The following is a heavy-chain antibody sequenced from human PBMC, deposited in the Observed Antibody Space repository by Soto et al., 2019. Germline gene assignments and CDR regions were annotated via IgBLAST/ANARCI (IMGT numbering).Heavy chain of an antibody. CDR2: IYYSGST. CDR1: GGSISSGDYY. D-gene: IGHD1-7*01. CDR3: ARAPQLELQNYYYYGMDV. J-gene: IGHJ6*02. V-gene: IGHV4-30-4*01. Sequence: SETLSLTCTVSGGSISSGDYYWSWIRQPPGKGLEWIGYIYYSGSTYYNPSLKSRVTISVDTSKNQFSLKLSSVTAADTAVYYCARAPQLELQNYYYYGMDVWGQGTTVTGSS.